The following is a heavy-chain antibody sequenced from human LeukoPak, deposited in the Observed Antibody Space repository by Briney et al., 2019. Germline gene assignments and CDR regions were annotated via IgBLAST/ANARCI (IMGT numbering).Heavy chain of an antibody. CDR1: AFSLNAYN. D-gene: IGHD1-26*01. CDR3: VRDRGTYRPIDY. V-gene: IGHV3-21*04. Sequence: GGSLRLSCAASAFSLNAYNMNWVRQAPGKGLEWVSSISYTGTYIYYADSVKGRFTISRDNAQNSLYLQTNSLRAEDTAIYYCVRDRGTYRPIDYWGQGTLVTVSS. J-gene: IGHJ4*02. CDR2: ISYTGTYI.